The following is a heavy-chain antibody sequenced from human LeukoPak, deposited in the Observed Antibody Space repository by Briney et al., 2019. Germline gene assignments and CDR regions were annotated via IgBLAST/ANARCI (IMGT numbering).Heavy chain of an antibody. CDR1: GFTFSSYW. J-gene: IGHJ4*02. CDR3: AKMGDIVATIYYFDY. V-gene: IGHV3-23*01. Sequence: PGGSLRLSCAASGFTFSSYWMSWVRQAPGKGLEWVSAISGSGGSTYYAGSVKGRFTISRDNSKNTLYLQMNSLRAEDTAVYYCAKMGDIVATIYYFDYWGQGTLVTVSS. D-gene: IGHD5-12*01. CDR2: ISGSGGST.